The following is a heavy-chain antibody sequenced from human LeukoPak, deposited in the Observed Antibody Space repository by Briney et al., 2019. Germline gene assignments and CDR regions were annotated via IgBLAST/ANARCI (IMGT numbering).Heavy chain of an antibody. CDR2: IGAYNDNT. CDR1: GYTFSDFG. Sequence: ASEKVSCKASGYTFSDFGITWVRQAPGQGVEWMGWIGAYNDNTNYPQKFQGRVTLTTDTSTSTAYMELRSLTSDDTALYYCARGPMIVVVGTFDYWGQGTLVTVSS. J-gene: IGHJ4*02. D-gene: IGHD3-22*01. CDR3: ARGPMIVVVGTFDY. V-gene: IGHV1-18*01.